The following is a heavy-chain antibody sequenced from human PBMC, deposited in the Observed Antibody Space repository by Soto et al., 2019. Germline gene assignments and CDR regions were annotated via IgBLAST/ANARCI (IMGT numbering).Heavy chain of an antibody. CDR3: AFLPYYDILTGYYTHLIDYGMDV. CDR1: GFTVSNIY. J-gene: IGHJ6*02. Sequence: PGGSLRLSCAVSGFTVSNIYMSWVRQAPGKALECVSVIYGGDTTYYADSVKGRFTVSRDDSKNTLYLQMNTLRPEDTAVYYCAFLPYYDILTGYYTHLIDYGMDVWGQGTTVTVSS. V-gene: IGHV3-66*01. D-gene: IGHD3-9*01. CDR2: IYGGDTT.